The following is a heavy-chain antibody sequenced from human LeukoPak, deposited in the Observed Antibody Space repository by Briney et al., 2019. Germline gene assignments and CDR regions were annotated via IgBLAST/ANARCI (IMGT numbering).Heavy chain of an antibody. CDR3: ARAPRAYCSTTGSCFQDY. CDR1: GGSVGASINSPNW. D-gene: IGHD2-2*01. J-gene: IGHJ4*02. CDR2: IFHSGST. Sequence: PSETLSLTCAVSGGSVGASINSPNWWSWVRQPPGKGLEWIGEIFHSGSTNYNPSLKSRVTMSVDKSKNQFSLNLTSVTAADTAVYFCARAPRAYCSTTGSCFQDYWGQGTLVTVSS. V-gene: IGHV4-4*02.